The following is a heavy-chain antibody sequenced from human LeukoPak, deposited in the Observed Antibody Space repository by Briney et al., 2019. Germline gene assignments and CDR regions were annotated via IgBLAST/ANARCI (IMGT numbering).Heavy chain of an antibody. CDR1: GYTFTNYF. J-gene: IGHJ4*02. D-gene: IGHD4-17*01. V-gene: IGHV1-46*01. CDR2: INPSGGST. Sequence: VASVKVSCKASGYTFTNYFMHWVRQAPGQGLDWMGIINPSGGSTSYAQKFQGRVTMTRDTSTSTVYMELSSLRSEDTAGYYCARDSADYGDYDYWGQGTLVTVSS. CDR3: ARDSADYGDYDY.